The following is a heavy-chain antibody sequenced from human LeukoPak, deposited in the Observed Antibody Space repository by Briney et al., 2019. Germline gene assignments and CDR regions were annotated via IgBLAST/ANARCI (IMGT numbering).Heavy chain of an antibody. D-gene: IGHD3-16*01. CDR3: ARGRGPYNFDY. Sequence: PSETLSLTCTVSGGSIGSYYWSWIRQPPGKGLEWIGYIYYSGSTNYNPSLKSRVTISVDTSKNQFSLKLSSVTAADPAVYYCARGRGPYNFDYWGQGTLVTVSS. CDR1: GGSIGSYY. J-gene: IGHJ4*02. CDR2: IYYSGST. V-gene: IGHV4-59*01.